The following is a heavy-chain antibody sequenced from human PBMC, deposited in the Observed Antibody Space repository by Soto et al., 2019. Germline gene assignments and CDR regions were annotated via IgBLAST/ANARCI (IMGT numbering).Heavy chain of an antibody. D-gene: IGHD2-21*01. CDR1: GGSISSSSYY. CDR3: ARGNVVAIDY. J-gene: IGHJ4*02. V-gene: IGHV4-39*07. Sequence: SETLSLTCTVSGGSISSSSYYWGWIRQPPGKGLEWIGSIYYSGSTYYNPSLKSRVTISVDRSKNQFSLKLSSVTAADTAVYYCARGNVVAIDYWGQGTMVTVSS. CDR2: IYYSGST.